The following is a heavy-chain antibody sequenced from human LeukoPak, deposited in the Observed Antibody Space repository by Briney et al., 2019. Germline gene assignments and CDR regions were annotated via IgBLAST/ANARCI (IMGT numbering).Heavy chain of an antibody. V-gene: IGHV3-23*01. CDR2: ISGSGGGT. CDR1: GFTFSSYA. CDR3: AKELYSSGWYDY. J-gene: IGHJ4*02. Sequence: GGSLRLSCAASGFTFSSYAMSWVRQAPGKGLEWVSAISGSGGGTYYADSVKGRFTISRDNTKKTLYPQMNSLRADDTAVYYCAKELYSSGWYDYWGQGTLVTVSS. D-gene: IGHD6-19*01.